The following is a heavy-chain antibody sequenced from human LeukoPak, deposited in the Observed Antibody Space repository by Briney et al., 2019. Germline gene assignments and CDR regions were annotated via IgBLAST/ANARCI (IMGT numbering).Heavy chain of an antibody. D-gene: IGHD6-19*01. CDR2: IYYSGST. J-gene: IGHJ4*02. Sequence: PSETLSLTCTVFCGSVSSGCYYWSWIRQPPGKGLEWIGYIYYSGSTNYNPSLKSRVTISVDTSKNQFSLKLSSVTAAHTAAYYCARAHSSGRTFDYWGQGTLVTVSS. CDR1: CGSVSSGCYY. CDR3: ARAHSSGRTFDY. V-gene: IGHV4-61*01.